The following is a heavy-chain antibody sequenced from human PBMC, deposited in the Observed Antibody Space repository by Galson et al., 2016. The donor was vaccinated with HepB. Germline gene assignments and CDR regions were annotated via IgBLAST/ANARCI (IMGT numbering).Heavy chain of an antibody. Sequence: QSGAEVKKPGESLKISCEASGYIFTNFWIGWVRQMPEKGLEWMGSIYPGNSDTKYSPSFQGQVTISADKSVNTAYLQWRSLKASDTAIYYCATQPHYDILTGYRFDPWGQGTQVIVSS. D-gene: IGHD3-9*01. J-gene: IGHJ5*02. CDR1: GYIFTNFW. CDR3: ATQPHYDILTGYRFDP. CDR2: IYPGNSDT. V-gene: IGHV5-51*01.